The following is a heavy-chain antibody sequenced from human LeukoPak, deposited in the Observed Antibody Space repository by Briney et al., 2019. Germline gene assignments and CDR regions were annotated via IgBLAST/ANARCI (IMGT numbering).Heavy chain of an antibody. CDR2: IYHSGST. CDR1: GYSISSGYY. CDR3: ARDLAHYGSGTYWFDP. V-gene: IGHV4-38-2*02. J-gene: IGHJ5*02. D-gene: IGHD3-10*01. Sequence: SETLSLTCTVSGYSISSGYYWGWIRQPPGKGLEWIGSIYHSGSTYYNPSLKSRVTISADTSKNQFSLKLSSVTAADTAVYYCARDLAHYGSGTYWFDPWGQGTLVTVSS.